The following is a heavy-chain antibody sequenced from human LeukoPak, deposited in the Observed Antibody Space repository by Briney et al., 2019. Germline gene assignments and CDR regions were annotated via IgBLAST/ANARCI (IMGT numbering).Heavy chain of an antibody. CDR1: GFTFSSYT. V-gene: IGHV3-21*01. CDR2: IVSSSSYI. J-gene: IGHJ3*02. Sequence: GSLRLSCAASGFTFSSYTMNWVRQAPGNGLEWVSSIVSSSSYIYYADSVKGRFTISRDNAKNSLYLQMNSLRAEDTAVYYCARTDISITMVRGENAFDIWGQGTMVTVSS. CDR3: ARTDISITMVRGENAFDI. D-gene: IGHD3-10*01.